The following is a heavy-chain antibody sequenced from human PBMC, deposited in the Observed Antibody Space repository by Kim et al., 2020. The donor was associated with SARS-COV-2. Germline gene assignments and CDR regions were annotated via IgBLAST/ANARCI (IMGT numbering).Heavy chain of an antibody. V-gene: IGHV3-53*01. CDR2: IYSGGST. J-gene: IGHJ3*02. CDR3: ARGQLGGLPHAFDI. CDR1: GFTVSSNY. D-gene: IGHD2-2*01. Sequence: GGSLRLSCAASGFTVSSNYMSWVRQAPGKGLEWVSVIYSGGSTYYADSVKGRFTISRDNSKNTLYLQMNSLRAEDTAVYYCARGQLGGLPHAFDIRGQGTMVTVSS.